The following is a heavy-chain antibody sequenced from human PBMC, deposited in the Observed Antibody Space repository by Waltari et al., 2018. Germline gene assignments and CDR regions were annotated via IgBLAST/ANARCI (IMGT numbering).Heavy chain of an antibody. J-gene: IGHJ6*02. CDR1: GGSISSSNW. Sequence: QVQLQESGPGLVKPSGPLSLPCAVSGGSISSSNWWSWVRQPPGKGLEWIGEIYHSGRNNYNQSRKRRVTISRDNSKNTLYLQMNSLRAEDTAVYYCAKRGDLSVYYYGMDVWGQGTTVTVSS. D-gene: IGHD3-10*01. V-gene: IGHV4-4*02. CDR2: IYHSGRN. CDR3: AKRGDLSVYYYGMDV.